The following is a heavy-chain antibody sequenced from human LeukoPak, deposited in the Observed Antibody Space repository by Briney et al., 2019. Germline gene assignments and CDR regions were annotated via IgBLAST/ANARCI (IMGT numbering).Heavy chain of an antibody. V-gene: IGHV4-61*02. CDR3: ARDSPRGRFDP. J-gene: IGHJ5*02. Sequence: SETLSLTCTVSGGSISSGDHYWTWIRQPAGKGLEWIGRIFTTGNTDYNPSLKSRVTMSIDRSKNQFSLKLSAVTAADTAVYYCARDSPRGRFDPWGQGTLVTVSS. CDR2: IFTTGNT. CDR1: GGSISSGDHY.